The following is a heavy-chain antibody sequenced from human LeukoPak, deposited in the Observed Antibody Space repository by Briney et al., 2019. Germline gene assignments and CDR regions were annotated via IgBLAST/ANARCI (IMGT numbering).Heavy chain of an antibody. CDR2: ISGSGGSA. D-gene: IGHD1-1*01. CDR3: ARGTRPTDS. J-gene: IGHJ4*02. V-gene: IGHV3-23*01. Sequence: PGGSLRLSCAASGFTFSSYAMSWVRQAPGKGLEWVSGISGSGGSAYYADSVKGPFTISRDKSKNTLYLQMNSLRVEDTAVYYCARGTRPTDSWGQGTLVTVSS. CDR1: GFTFSSYA.